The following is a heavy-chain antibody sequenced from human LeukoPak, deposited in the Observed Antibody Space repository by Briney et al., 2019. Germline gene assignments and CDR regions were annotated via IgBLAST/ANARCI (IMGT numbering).Heavy chain of an antibody. V-gene: IGHV4-61*02. J-gene: IGHJ6*03. CDR2: IYTSGST. CDR3: ARTPSHSSGWYAYYYYMDV. CDR1: GGSISSGSYY. D-gene: IGHD6-19*01. Sequence: PSQTLSLTCTVSGGSISSGSYYWSWIRQPAGKGLEWIGRIYTSGSTNYNPSLKSRVTISVDTSKNQFSLKLSSVTAADTAVYYCARTPSHSSGWYAYYYYMDVWGKGTTVTVSS.